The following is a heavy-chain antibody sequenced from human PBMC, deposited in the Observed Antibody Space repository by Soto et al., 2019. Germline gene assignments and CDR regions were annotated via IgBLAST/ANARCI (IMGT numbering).Heavy chain of an antibody. Sequence: SVKVSCKASGGTFSSYAISWVRQAPGQGLEWMGGIIPIFGTANYAQEFQGRVTITADESTSTAYMELSSLRSEDTAVYYCAKDAAVPAAHFDYWGQGTLVTVSS. CDR3: AKDAAVPAAHFDY. CDR2: IIPIFGTA. D-gene: IGHD2-2*01. CDR1: GGTFSSYA. V-gene: IGHV1-69*13. J-gene: IGHJ4*02.